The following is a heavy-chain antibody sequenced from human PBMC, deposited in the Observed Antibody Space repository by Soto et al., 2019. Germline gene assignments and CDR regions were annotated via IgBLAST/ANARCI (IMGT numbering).Heavy chain of an antibody. CDR2: XXYXGXX. Sequence: PSETPYPIWSISGSHIRSGHYALGWTRPPXGKGLEWXGYXXYXGXXXYXXSLKSRVTISVDTSRNQFCLTMTYMTAADTAMYFCTLAERFPRSWFDPWGQGSQLPVSS. CDR1: GSHIRSGHYA. CDR3: TLAERFPRSWFDP. J-gene: IGHJ5*02. D-gene: IGHD3-10*01. V-gene: IGHV4-30-4*01.